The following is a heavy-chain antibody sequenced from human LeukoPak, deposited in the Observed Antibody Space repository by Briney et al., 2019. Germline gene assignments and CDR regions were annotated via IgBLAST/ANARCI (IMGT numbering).Heavy chain of an antibody. CDR3: ARATLIVGATIGAFDI. Sequence: GGSLRLSCAASRLTFSSYSMNWVRQAPGKGLEWVSSISSSSSYIYYADSVKGRFTISRDNAKNSLYLQMNSLRAEDTAVYYCARATLIVGATIGAFDIWGQGTMVTVSS. CDR2: ISSSSSYI. D-gene: IGHD1-26*01. J-gene: IGHJ3*02. V-gene: IGHV3-21*01. CDR1: RLTFSSYS.